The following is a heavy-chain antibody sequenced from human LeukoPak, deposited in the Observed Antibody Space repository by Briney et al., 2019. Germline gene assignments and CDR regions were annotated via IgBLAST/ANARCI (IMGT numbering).Heavy chain of an antibody. Sequence: GGSLRLSCAASGFTFGSYAMSWVRQAPGKGLEWVSTTLGSGDRVYYTDSVKGRFTLSRDNSKNTLYLQMNSLRAEDTAVYYCATGYSSGQGAFDYWGQGTLVTVSS. D-gene: IGHD6-19*01. CDR1: GFTFGSYA. J-gene: IGHJ4*02. V-gene: IGHV3-23*01. CDR3: ATGYSSGQGAFDY. CDR2: TLGSGDRV.